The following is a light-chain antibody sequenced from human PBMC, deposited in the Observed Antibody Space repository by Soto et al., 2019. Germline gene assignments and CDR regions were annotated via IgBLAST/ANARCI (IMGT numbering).Light chain of an antibody. J-gene: IGLJ2*01. Sequence: SRARKECGTRWPPFNISCSGSSSNIGSNYVYWYQQLPGTAPKLLIYRNNQRPSGVPDRFSGSKSGTSASLAISGLRSEDEADYYCAAWDDSLSGRVVFGGGTQLTAL. CDR3: AAWDDSLSGRVV. CDR1: SSNIGSNY. CDR2: RNN. V-gene: IGLV1-47*01.